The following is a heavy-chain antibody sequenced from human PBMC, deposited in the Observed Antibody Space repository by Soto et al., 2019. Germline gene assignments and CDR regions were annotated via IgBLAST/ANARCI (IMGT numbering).Heavy chain of an antibody. CDR3: ARHSHFWRYSYGPSDY. V-gene: IGHV4-39*01. CDR1: GGSISSSSYY. J-gene: IGHJ4*02. D-gene: IGHD5-18*01. Sequence: SETLSLTCTVSGGSISSSSYYWGWIRQPPGKGLEWIGSIYYSGSTYYNPSLKSRVTISVDTSKNQFSLKLSSVTAADTAVYYCARHSHFWRYSYGPSDYWGQGTLVTVSS. CDR2: IYYSGST.